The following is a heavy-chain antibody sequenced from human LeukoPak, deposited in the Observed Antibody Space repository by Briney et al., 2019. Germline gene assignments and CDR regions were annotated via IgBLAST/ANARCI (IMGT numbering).Heavy chain of an antibody. CDR2: ISYDGSNK. Sequence: PGRSLRLSCAASGFTFSSYGMHWVRQAPGKGLEWVAVISYDGSNKYYADSVKGRFTISRDNSKNTLYLQMNSLRAEDTAVYYCAKHYGSGVEYYMDVWGKGTTVTVSS. J-gene: IGHJ6*03. V-gene: IGHV3-30*18. CDR3: AKHYGSGVEYYMDV. D-gene: IGHD3-10*01. CDR1: GFTFSSYG.